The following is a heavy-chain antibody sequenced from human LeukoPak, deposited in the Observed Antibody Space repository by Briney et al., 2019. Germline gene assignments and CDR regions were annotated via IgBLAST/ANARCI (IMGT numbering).Heavy chain of an antibody. J-gene: IGHJ4*02. CDR2: IYPGDSDT. CDR1: GYSFTSYW. CDR3: ARGRGSSWYFDY. V-gene: IGHV5-51*04. Sequence: GESLKISCKCSGYSFTSYWIGWVRQMPGKGLELMGIIYPGDSDTRYSPSFQGQVTNSADKPISTAYLQWSSLKASDTAMYDCARGRGSSWYFDYWGQGTLVTVSS. D-gene: IGHD6-13*01.